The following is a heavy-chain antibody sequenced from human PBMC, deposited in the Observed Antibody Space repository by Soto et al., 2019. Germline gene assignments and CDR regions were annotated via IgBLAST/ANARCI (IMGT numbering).Heavy chain of an antibody. CDR1: GGSISSYY. CDR3: ARLRGQFEGYYFDY. Sequence: SETLSLTCTVPGGSISSYYWRWIRQPPGKGLEWIGYIYYSGSTNYNPSLKSRVTISVDTSKNQFSLKLSSVTAADTAVYYCARLRGQFEGYYFDYWGQGTLVTLSS. D-gene: IGHD3-10*01. V-gene: IGHV4-59*08. J-gene: IGHJ4*02. CDR2: IYYSGST.